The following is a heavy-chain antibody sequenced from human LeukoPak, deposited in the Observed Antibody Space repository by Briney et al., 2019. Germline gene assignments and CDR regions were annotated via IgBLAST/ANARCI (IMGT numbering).Heavy chain of an antibody. CDR2: INPNSGGT. CDR3: ARRAEHYYCYYMDV. CDR1: GYTFTGYY. D-gene: IGHD1-14*01. J-gene: IGHJ6*03. Sequence: ASVKVSCKASGYTFTGYYMHWVRQAPGQGLEWMGWINPNSGGTNYAQKFQGRVTMTRDTSISTAYMELSRLRSDDTAVYYCARRAEHYYCYYMDVWGKGTTVTVSS. V-gene: IGHV1-2*02.